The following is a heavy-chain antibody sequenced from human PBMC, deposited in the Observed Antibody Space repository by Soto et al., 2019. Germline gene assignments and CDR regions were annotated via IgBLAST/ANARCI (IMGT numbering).Heavy chain of an antibody. D-gene: IGHD6-13*01. V-gene: IGHV4-31*03. CDR2: IYYSGST. CDR1: GGSISSGGYY. J-gene: IGHJ6*02. Sequence: QVQLQESGPGLVKPSQTLSLTCTVSGGSISSGGYYWSWIRQHPGKGLEWIGDIYYSGSTYYTPSLKSRVTISVDTSKNQCSLKLSSVTAADTAVYYCARVGAARYYCMDGWGQGTTVTVSS. CDR3: ARVGAARYYCMDG.